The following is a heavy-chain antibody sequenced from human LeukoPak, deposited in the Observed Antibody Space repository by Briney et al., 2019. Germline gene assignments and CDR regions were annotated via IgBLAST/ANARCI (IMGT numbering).Heavy chain of an antibody. V-gene: IGHV3-49*03. CDR2: IRSKPYGGTP. J-gene: IGHJ4*02. Sequence: GGSLRLSCTASGFTFGDYGMTWFRQAPGKGLEWVGFIRSKPYGGTPEYAASVKGRFTISRDDSKNIAYLQMNSLETEDTAVYYCARGILTGGRYYFDYWGQGTLVTVSS. D-gene: IGHD3-9*01. CDR3: ARGILTGGRYYFDY. CDR1: GFTFGDYG.